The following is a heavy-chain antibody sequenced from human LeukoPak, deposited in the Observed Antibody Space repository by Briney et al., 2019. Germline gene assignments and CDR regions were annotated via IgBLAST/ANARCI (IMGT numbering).Heavy chain of an antibody. CDR3: ARHETPYYFDY. J-gene: IGHJ4*02. CDR2: IYYSGST. CDR1: GGSFSGYS. V-gene: IGHV4-34*01. Sequence: SETLSLTCAVYGGSFSGYSWTWIRQPPGKGLEWIGSIYYSGSTYYNPSLKSRVTISVDTSKNQFSLKLSSVTAADTAVYYCARHETPYYFDYWGQGTLVTVSS.